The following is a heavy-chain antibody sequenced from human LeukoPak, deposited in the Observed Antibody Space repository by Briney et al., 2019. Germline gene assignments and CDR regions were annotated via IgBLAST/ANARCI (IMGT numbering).Heavy chain of an antibody. Sequence: ASVTVSCTAYGYTFTSYDINWVRQAPGQGLEWMGWMNPNSGNTGYAQKFQGRVTITRNTSISTAYMELSSLRSEDTAVYYCARASLRGEPYYYGSGSYSFWFDPWGQGTLVTVSS. CDR2: MNPNSGNT. D-gene: IGHD3-10*01. CDR3: ARASLRGEPYYYGSGSYSFWFDP. CDR1: GYTFTSYD. J-gene: IGHJ5*02. V-gene: IGHV1-8*03.